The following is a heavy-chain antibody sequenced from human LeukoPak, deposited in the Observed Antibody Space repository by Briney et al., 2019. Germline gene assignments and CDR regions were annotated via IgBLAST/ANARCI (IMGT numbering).Heavy chain of an antibody. J-gene: IGHJ4*02. CDR2: IYHSGST. D-gene: IGHD2/OR15-2a*01. Sequence: PSQTLSLTCTVSGGSISSGGYYWNWIRQPPGKGLEWIGYIYHSGSTYYNPSLKSRVTISVDRSKNHFSLKLSSVTAADTAVYYCARDNSPEYWGQGTLVTVSS. CDR3: ARDNSPEY. CDR1: GGSISSGGYY. V-gene: IGHV4-30-2*01.